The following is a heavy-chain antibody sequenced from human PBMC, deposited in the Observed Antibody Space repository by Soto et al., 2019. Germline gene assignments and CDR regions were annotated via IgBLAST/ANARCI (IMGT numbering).Heavy chain of an antibody. V-gene: IGHV3-74*01. CDR1: GFTFSSSR. D-gene: IGHD2-15*01. J-gene: IGHJ4*02. CDR2: INSDGSNI. CDR3: VLGEGYKY. Sequence: EVQLVESGGGLVQPGGSLRLSCAASGFTFSSSRMHWVRQAPGKGLVCVSRINSDGSNINYGVSVKGRLTISRDNAKNTLYLQMNSLRDEDTAVYHCVLGEGYKYWGQGNLLNASA.